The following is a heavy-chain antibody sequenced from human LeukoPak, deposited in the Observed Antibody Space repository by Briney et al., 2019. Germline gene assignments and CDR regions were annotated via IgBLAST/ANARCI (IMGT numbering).Heavy chain of an antibody. CDR1: GYSISSAYY. CDR2: IYQSGST. V-gene: IGHV4-38-2*01. CDR3: ARVAIYMAVAPRDYYYYMDV. J-gene: IGHJ6*03. Sequence: KPSVTLSLTCAVSGYSISSAYYWGWLRQPPGKGLEWIGSIYQSGSTYYNPSLQSRVTISVDTSKNQFSLKLSSVTAADTAAYYCARVAIYMAVAPRDYYYYMDVWGKGTTVTVSS. D-gene: IGHD6-19*01.